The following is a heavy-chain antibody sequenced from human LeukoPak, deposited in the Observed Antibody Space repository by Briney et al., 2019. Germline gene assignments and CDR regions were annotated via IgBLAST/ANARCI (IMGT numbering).Heavy chain of an antibody. CDR2: TYYRSKCYN. CDR1: GDTVSSNRAA. D-gene: IGHD7-27*01. Sequence: SQTLSLTCAISGDTVSSNRAAWNWIRQSPSRGLEWLGRTYYRSKCYNDYAPSVKSRIAINPDTSKNQFSLQLNSVTPEDTAVYYCARDPITGDRFDYWGQGTLVTVSS. CDR3: ARDPITGDRFDY. V-gene: IGHV6-1*01. J-gene: IGHJ4*02.